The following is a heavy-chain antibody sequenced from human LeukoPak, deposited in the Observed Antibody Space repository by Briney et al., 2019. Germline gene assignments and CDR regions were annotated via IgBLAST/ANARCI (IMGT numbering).Heavy chain of an antibody. CDR3: ARGGRQWMIFDY. CDR1: GGSISSYY. CDR2: IYTSGST. D-gene: IGHD6-19*01. V-gene: IGHV4-4*07. J-gene: IGHJ4*02. Sequence: SETLSLTCPVSGGSISSYYWSWLRQPAGKGLEWIGRIYTSGSTNYNPSLKSRVTMSVDTSKNEFSLKLSSVTAADAAVYYCARGGRQWMIFDYWGQGTLVTVSS.